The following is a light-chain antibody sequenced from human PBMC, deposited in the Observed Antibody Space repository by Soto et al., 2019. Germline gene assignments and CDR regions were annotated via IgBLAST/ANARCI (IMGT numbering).Light chain of an antibody. CDR3: SSYTSSSTLNWV. J-gene: IGLJ3*02. V-gene: IGLV2-14*01. Sequence: QSALTQPASVSGSPGQSITISCTGTSSDVGGYNYVSWYQQHPGKAPKLMIYEVSNRPSGVSNRFSGSKSGNTASLTISELQAEDEADYYCSSYTSSSTLNWVFGGGTKVTVL. CDR1: SSDVGGYNY. CDR2: EVS.